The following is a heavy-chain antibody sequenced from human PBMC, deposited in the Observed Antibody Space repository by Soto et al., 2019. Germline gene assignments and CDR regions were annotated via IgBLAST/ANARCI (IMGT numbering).Heavy chain of an antibody. CDR3: ASSYGSGYRAFDY. V-gene: IGHV1-69*02. CDR2: VNPIVSMS. J-gene: IGHJ4*02. CDR1: GDTFNFYS. D-gene: IGHD3-10*01. Sequence: QVQLVQSGAEVKRPGSSVKVSCKASGDTFNFYSINWVRQAPGLGLEWMGRVNPIVSMSNYEQKFQGRVTMTADKSTSTVYMELSSLRSEDTAIYYCASSYGSGYRAFDYWGQGALVTVSS.